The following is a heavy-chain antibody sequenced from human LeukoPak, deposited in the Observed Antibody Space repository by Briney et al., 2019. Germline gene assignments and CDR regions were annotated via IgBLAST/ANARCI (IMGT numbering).Heavy chain of an antibody. CDR1: GFTFSISA. V-gene: IGHV3-23*01. J-gene: IGHJ4*02. Sequence: PGVSLRLSCAASGFTFSISAMSWVRQAPGKGLEWVSSISNNGGYTYYADSVQGRFTISRDNSKSTLCLQMNSLRAEDTAVYYCEKQLGYCSDGSCYFPYWGQGTLVTVSS. CDR3: EKQLGYCSDGSCYFPY. D-gene: IGHD2-15*01. CDR2: ISNNGGYT.